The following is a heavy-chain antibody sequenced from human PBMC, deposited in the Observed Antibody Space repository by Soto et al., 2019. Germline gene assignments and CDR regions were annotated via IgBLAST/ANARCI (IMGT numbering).Heavy chain of an antibody. CDR2: IYYSGSN. D-gene: IGHD3-22*01. Sequence: QVQLQESGPGLVKPSQTLSLTCTVSGGSISSGGYYWSWIRQHPGKGLEWIGYIYYSGSNYYNPALKSRVTISVDTSKNQFSLTLSSVTAADTAVYYCASVNSSRIVITENWFDPWGQGTLVTVSS. CDR3: ASVNSSRIVITENWFDP. J-gene: IGHJ5*02. V-gene: IGHV4-31*03. CDR1: GGSISSGGYY.